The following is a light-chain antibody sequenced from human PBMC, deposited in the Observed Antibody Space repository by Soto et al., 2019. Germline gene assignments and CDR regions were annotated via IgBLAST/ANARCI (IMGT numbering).Light chain of an antibody. CDR1: QSVSSN. V-gene: IGKV3-15*01. CDR2: RAS. Sequence: EIVMTQSPDTLSVSPGERATLSCRASQSVSSNLAWYQQKPGQAPRLLIFRASTRATGIPARFSGSGSGTEFTLTISSLQSEDFAVYHCQQYNNWPYTFGQGTTLEIK. J-gene: IGKJ2*01. CDR3: QQYNNWPYT.